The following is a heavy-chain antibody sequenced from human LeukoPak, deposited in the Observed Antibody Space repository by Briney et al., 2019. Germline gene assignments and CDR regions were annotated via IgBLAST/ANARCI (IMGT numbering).Heavy chain of an antibody. J-gene: IGHJ4*02. CDR2: INSEGSSR. CDR3: ASASSHRIAAGGDY. CDR1: GFTFSNYW. D-gene: IGHD6-13*01. V-gene: IGHV3-74*03. Sequence: SGGSLRLSCAASGFTFSNYWMHWVRQAPGKGLVWVSRINSEGSSRTYADCVKGRFTISRDNAKNTLYLQMNSLRAEDTAVYYCASASSHRIAAGGDYWGQGTLVTVSS.